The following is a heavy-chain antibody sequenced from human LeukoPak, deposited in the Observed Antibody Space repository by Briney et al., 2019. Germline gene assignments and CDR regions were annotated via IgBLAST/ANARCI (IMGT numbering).Heavy chain of an antibody. J-gene: IGHJ4*02. CDR1: GLTFSSYG. CDR2: ISYDGTDK. D-gene: IGHD3-10*01. V-gene: IGHV3-30*18. Sequence: GQSLRLSCAASGLTFSSYGMHWVRQAPGKGLEWVALISYDGTDKYYADSVKGRFTISRDNSKNTLNLQMDSLRPEDTAVYYCAKDQGGYYGSGSYSPLDYWGQGTLVTVSS. CDR3: AKDQGGYYGSGSYSPLDY.